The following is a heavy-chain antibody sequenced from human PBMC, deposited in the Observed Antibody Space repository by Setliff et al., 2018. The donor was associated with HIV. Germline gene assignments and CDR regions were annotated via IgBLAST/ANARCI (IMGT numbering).Heavy chain of an antibody. CDR1: GDSISSSAYY. CDR2: MHYSGSS. CDR3: ARGLSIFGVATPGFYSFMDV. Sequence: PSETLSLTCTVSGDSISSSAYYWGWIRQPPGKGLEWIGSMHYSGSSNYNPSLKSRVSISLDTSKKQVSLKLNSVTAADTAVYYCARGLSIFGVATPGFYSFMDVWGKGTTVTVSS. D-gene: IGHD3-3*01. V-gene: IGHV4-39*07. J-gene: IGHJ6*03.